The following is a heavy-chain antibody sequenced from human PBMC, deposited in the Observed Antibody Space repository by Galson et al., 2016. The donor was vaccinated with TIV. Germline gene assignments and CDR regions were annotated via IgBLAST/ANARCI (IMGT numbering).Heavy chain of an antibody. CDR1: GDSVSSNSAA. CDR2: TYCRSRCYY. D-gene: IGHD2-2*01. Sequence: CAISGDSVSSNSAAWNWIRQSPSRGLEWLGGTYCRSRCYYDYAVSVKSRITIESDTSKNQFSLQLNAVTPEDTAVYYCTRAAGKNGASCYATCETFDIWGQGTMVTVSS. J-gene: IGHJ3*02. CDR3: TRAAGKNGASCYATCETFDI. V-gene: IGHV6-1*01.